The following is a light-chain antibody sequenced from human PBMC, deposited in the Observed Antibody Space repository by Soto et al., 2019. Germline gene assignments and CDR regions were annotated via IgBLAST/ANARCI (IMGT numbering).Light chain of an antibody. Sequence: IVMTQSPATLSVSPGDRVTLSCRASQSVSSDLAWYQQRPGQAPRLLIYGASTRATGIPARFSGTGSGTEFTLTISSLQPEDFTVYSCLQYHNLWAFGQGTKVEI. J-gene: IGKJ1*01. CDR3: LQYHNLWA. CDR2: GAS. CDR1: QSVSSD. V-gene: IGKV3-15*01.